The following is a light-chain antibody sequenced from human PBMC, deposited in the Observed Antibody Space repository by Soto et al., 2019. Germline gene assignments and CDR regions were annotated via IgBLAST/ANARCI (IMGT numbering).Light chain of an antibody. J-gene: IGKJ5*01. CDR3: QQYNSYPIT. CDR2: KAS. Sequence: DIQMTQSPSTLSASVGDRVTITCRASQSISSWLAWYQQKPGKAPKLLIYKASSLESGVPSRFSGSGSGTEFNLTISSLQPDDFATYYCQQYNSYPITFGQGTRLEMK. V-gene: IGKV1-5*03. CDR1: QSISSW.